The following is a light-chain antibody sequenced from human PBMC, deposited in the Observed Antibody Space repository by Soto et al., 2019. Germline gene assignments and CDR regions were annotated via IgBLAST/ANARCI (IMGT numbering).Light chain of an antibody. V-gene: IGLV1-40*01. CDR1: SSNIGAGYD. J-gene: IGLJ1*01. Sequence: QLVLTQPPSVSGAPGQRVTISCTGNSSNIGAGYDVHWYQQLPGTAPKLLIYGNSNRPSGVPDRFSGSKSGTSASLAITGLQAEDEADYYCQSYDSSLSGLVFGTGTKLTVL. CDR3: QSYDSSLSGLV. CDR2: GNS.